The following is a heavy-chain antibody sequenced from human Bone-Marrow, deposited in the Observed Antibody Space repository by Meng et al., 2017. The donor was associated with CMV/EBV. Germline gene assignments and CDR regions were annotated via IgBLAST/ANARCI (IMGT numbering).Heavy chain of an antibody. CDR3: AKAAVGSGGWTGWNDP. V-gene: IGHV3-30*02. Sequence: GGSLRLSCAASGFTFSNYGMHWVRQAPGKGLEWVAFTRSDGTEIYYAASVKGRFTISRDNSKNTLYLQVNSLRLDDTAVYYCAKAAVGSGGWTGWNDPWGQGTLVTVSS. CDR2: TRSDGTEI. CDR1: GFTFSNYG. J-gene: IGHJ5*02. D-gene: IGHD6-19*01.